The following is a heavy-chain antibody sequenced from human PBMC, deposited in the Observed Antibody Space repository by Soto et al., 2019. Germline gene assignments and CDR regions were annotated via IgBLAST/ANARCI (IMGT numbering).Heavy chain of an antibody. V-gene: IGHV3-21*04. CDR2: ISSDSTYI. J-gene: IGHJ4*02. D-gene: IGHD6-19*01. CDR3: ASQQWLAPV. CDR1: GFTFGSHS. Sequence: GGSLRLSCADSGFTFGSHSMFWVRQAPGKGLEWVSSISSDSTYIFYADSVKGRFAISRDNSKSTLHLQMNSLRAEDTAVYYCASQQWLAPVWGQGTLVTVSS.